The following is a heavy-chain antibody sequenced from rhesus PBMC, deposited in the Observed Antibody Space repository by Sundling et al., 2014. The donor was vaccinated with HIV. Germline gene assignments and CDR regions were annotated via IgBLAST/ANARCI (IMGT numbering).Heavy chain of an antibody. D-gene: IGHD3-28*01. CDR1: GGSISSSNW. Sequence: QVQLQESGPAVVKPSETLSLTCAVSGGSISSSNWWTWIRQSPGKGLEYIGRIHADRGSTNYNPSLTSRVSISTDTSKNQFFLRLSSVTAADTAVYYCAISDSTMIVVTHGGDAFDFWGQGLRVTVSS. CDR3: AISDSTMIVVTHGGDAFDF. J-gene: IGHJ3*01. V-gene: IGHV4-93*01. CDR2: IHADRGST.